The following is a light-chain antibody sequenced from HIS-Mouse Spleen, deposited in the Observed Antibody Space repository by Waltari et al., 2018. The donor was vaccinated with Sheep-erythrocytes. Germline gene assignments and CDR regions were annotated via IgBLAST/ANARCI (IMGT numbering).Light chain of an antibody. Sequence: DIVMTQSPDSLAVSLGERATMNCKSSQSVIYSSNNKNYLAWYQQKPGQPPKLLIYWASTRESGVPDRFSGSGSGTDFTLTISSLQAEDVAVYYCQQYYSTLTFGGGTKVEIK. V-gene: IGKV4-1*01. CDR3: QQYYSTLT. CDR1: QSVIYSSNNKNY. J-gene: IGKJ4*01. CDR2: WAS.